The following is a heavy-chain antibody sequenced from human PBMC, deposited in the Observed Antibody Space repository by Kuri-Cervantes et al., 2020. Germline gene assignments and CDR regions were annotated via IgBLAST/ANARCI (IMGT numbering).Heavy chain of an antibody. J-gene: IGHJ5*02. D-gene: IGHD3-16*01. CDR2: MNPNSGNT. CDR1: GYTFSSYD. CDR3: ARGARRTSNWFDP. Sequence: ASVKVSCKASGYTFSSYDINWVRQATGQGLEWMGWMNPNSGNTGYAQKVQGRVTMTRNTSISTAYMELSSLRSDDTAVYYCARGARRTSNWFDPWGQGTLVTVSS. V-gene: IGHV1-8*01.